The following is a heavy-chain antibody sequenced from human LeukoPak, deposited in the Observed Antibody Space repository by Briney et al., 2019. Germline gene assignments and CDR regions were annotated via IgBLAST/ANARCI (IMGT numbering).Heavy chain of an antibody. CDR1: GFTFRSHS. J-gene: IGHJ4*02. CDR3: ATRGLYYFDSSGYYPIDH. CDR2: IRFDGSNK. V-gene: IGHV3-30*02. Sequence: GGSLRLSCTASGFTFRSHSMIWVRQAPGKGLEWVAFIRFDGSNKYYADSVKGRFTISRDNSRNTLYLQMNSLRAEDTAVYSCATRGLYYFDSSGYYPIDHWGQGTLVTVSS. D-gene: IGHD3-22*01.